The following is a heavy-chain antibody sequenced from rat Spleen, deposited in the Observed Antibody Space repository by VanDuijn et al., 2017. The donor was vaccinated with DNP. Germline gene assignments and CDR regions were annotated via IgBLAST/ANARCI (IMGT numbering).Heavy chain of an antibody. V-gene: IGHV5S11*01. CDR3: ARRGNSGSILDY. Sequence: EVRLVESGGGLVQPGRSLKLYCAASGFIFSNYDMAWVRQTPMKGLEWVATISPNGLHTYYGDSVKGRFTVSRDNAKNTLYLQLDSLRSEETAAYYCARRGNSGSILDYWGQGVMVTVSS. CDR2: ISPNGLHT. J-gene: IGHJ2*01. CDR1: GFIFSNYD. D-gene: IGHD4-3*01.